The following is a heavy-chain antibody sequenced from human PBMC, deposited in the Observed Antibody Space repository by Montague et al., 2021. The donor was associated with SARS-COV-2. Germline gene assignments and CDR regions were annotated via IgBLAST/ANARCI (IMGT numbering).Heavy chain of an antibody. CDR2: INQSGRT. CDR1: GGSFSGYY. CDR3: ARRGSSVWGVTVSAELDC. D-gene: IGHD3-10*01. J-gene: IGHJ4*02. Sequence: SETLSLTCAVYGGSFSGYYWSWIRQPPEKGLEWIGEINQSGRTNNNPSLKSRVIISVDTSKNQFSLKLSSVTAADTAVYYRARRGSSVWGVTVSAELDCWGQGILVIVSS. V-gene: IGHV4-34*01.